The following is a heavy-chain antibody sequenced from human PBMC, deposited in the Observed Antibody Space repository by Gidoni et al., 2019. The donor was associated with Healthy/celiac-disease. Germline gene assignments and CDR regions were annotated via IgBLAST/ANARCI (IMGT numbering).Heavy chain of an antibody. D-gene: IGHD3-3*01. CDR3: ARAYYDFWSGYYDYFDY. J-gene: IGHJ4*02. CDR2: ISSSSSTI. CDR1: GFPFRTYS. V-gene: IGHV3-48*01. Sequence: EVQLVESGGGLVQPGGSLRLSCAASGFPFRTYSMNWVRQAPGKGLEGVSYISSSSSTIYYADSVKGRFTISRDNAKNSLYLQMNSLRAEDTAVYYCARAYYDFWSGYYDYFDYWGQGTLVTVSS.